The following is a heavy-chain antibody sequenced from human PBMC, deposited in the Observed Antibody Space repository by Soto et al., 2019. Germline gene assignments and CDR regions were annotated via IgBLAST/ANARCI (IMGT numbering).Heavy chain of an antibody. CDR1: GDSISNLDYF. CDR3: ARGRYCLTGRCFPNWFDS. J-gene: IGHJ5*01. V-gene: IGHV4-30-4*01. CDR2: IYKSATT. D-gene: IGHD7-27*01. Sequence: SETLSLTFSVSGDSISNLDYFWAWIRQPPGQALEYIGYIYKSATTYYNPSFESRVAISVDTPKSQFSLNVTSVTAADIAVYFCARGRYCLTGRCFPNWFDSWGQGALVTVSS.